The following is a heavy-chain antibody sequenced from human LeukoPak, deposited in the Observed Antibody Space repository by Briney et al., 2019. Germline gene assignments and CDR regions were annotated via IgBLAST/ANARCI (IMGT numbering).Heavy chain of an antibody. Sequence: SETLSLTCAVYGGSFSGYYWSWIRQPPGKGLEWIGEINHSGSTNYNPSLKSRVTISVDTSKNQFSLKLSSVTAADTAVYYCARCVQDIVVVPAATGMDVWGQGTTVTVSS. V-gene: IGHV4-34*01. J-gene: IGHJ6*02. CDR1: GGSFSGYY. CDR2: INHSGST. CDR3: ARCVQDIVVVPAATGMDV. D-gene: IGHD2-2*01.